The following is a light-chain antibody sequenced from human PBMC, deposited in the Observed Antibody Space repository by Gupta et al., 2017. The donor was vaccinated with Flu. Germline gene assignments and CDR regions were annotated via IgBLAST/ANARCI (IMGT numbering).Light chain of an antibody. V-gene: IGLV3-1*01. CDR2: QDS. Sequence: SYELTQPPSVSVTPVQTASLTCSGDKLGDKYACWYQQKPGPSPVLVIYQDSKRPSGIPERFSGSNSGNTATLTISGTQAMDEADYYCQAWDSSTYVFRTGTKVTVL. J-gene: IGLJ1*01. CDR3: QAWDSSTYV. CDR1: KLGDKY.